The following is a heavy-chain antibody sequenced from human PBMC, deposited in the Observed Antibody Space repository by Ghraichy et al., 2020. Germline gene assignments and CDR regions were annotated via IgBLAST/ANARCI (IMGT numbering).Heavy chain of an antibody. CDR3: ARDDGVSVTGPFY. D-gene: IGHD6-19*01. CDR1: GFTFSSYA. Sequence: GGSLRLSCAASGFTFSSYALSWVRQAPGKRLEWIATMGGRGGATYYADYVKGRFTISRDDSNSVVYLQMNALRVEDTAVYYCARDDGVSVTGPFYWGQGALVTVSS. CDR2: MGGRGGAT. J-gene: IGHJ4*02. V-gene: IGHV3-23*01.